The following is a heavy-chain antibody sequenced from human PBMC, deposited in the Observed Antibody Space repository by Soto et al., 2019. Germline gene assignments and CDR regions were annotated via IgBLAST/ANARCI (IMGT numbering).Heavy chain of an antibody. CDR3: AGHTGYSSGKRWFDP. Sequence: QLQLQESGPGLVKPSETLSLTCTVSGGSISSGSYFWGWIRQPPGKGLEWIGSIYYSGSTTYNPTLRSRVTMSVDTSKNQFSLKLSSVSAADTAVYYCAGHTGYSSGKRWFDPWGQGTLVTVSS. V-gene: IGHV4-39*01. J-gene: IGHJ5*02. CDR1: GGSISSGSYF. CDR2: IYYSGST. D-gene: IGHD6-19*01.